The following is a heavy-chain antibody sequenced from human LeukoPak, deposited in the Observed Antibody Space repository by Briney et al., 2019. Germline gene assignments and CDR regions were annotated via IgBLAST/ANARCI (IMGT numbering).Heavy chain of an antibody. D-gene: IGHD3-9*01. CDR2: ISGSGGST. CDR3: ARDFDRYYFDY. J-gene: IGHJ4*02. CDR1: GFTFSSYG. Sequence: GRSLRLSCAASGFTFSSYGMSWVRQAPGKGLEWVSAISGSGGSTYYADSVKGRFTISRDNSKNTLYLQMNSLRAEDTAVYYCARDFDRYYFDYWGQGTLVTVSS. V-gene: IGHV3-23*01.